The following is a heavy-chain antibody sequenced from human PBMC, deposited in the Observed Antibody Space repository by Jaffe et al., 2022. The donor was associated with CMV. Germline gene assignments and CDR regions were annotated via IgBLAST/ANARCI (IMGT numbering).Heavy chain of an antibody. CDR2: MKSKTDGGTI. D-gene: IGHD2-2*01. V-gene: IGHV3-15*02. Sequence: EVQLVESGGTLVKPGGSLRLSCAASGLTFSKAWMSWVRQAPGKGLEWVGRMKSKTDGGTIDYAAPVKPRFTISRDDSKNTLYLQMNSLKTEDTAVYYCTTDLGYCSSASCYYYYYYMDVWGKGTTVTVSS. J-gene: IGHJ6*03. CDR3: TTDLGYCSSASCYYYYYYMDV. CDR1: GLTFSKAW.